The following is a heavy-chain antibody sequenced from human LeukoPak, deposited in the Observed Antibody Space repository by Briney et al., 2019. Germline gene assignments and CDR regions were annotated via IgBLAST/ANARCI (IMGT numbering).Heavy chain of an antibody. D-gene: IGHD1-20*01. CDR1: GGSISSSTYY. CDR2: IYYSGKT. Sequence: SETLSLTCTVSGGSISSSTYYWGWIRQPPGKGLEWIGTIYYSGKTYYKSSLKSRITISVGTSKNQFSLRLTSVTAADTALYYCARHVGDTWNPNYYYYPYMDVWGKGTTVTVSS. CDR3: ARHVGDTWNPNYYYYPYMDV. J-gene: IGHJ6*03. V-gene: IGHV4-39*01.